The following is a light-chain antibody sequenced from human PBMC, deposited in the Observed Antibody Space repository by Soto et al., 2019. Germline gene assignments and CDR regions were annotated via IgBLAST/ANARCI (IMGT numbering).Light chain of an antibody. CDR2: KAS. J-gene: IGKJ1*01. CDR3: KHYNNYPRT. V-gene: IGKV1-5*03. Sequence: DIQMTQAPSTLSASVGDRVTITCRASQSISSWLAWYQQKPGKAPKVLIYKASSLESGVPSRFSGRVYGTDFTPTNTTRRPYVFGTYYCKHYNNYPRTFDKGTKV. CDR1: QSISSW.